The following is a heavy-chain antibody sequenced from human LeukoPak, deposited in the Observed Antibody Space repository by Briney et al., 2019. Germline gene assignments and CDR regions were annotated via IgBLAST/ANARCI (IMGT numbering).Heavy chain of an antibody. CDR2: INHSGST. V-gene: IGHV4-34*01. D-gene: IGHD6-19*01. Sequence: SETLSLTCAVYGGSFSGYYWSWIRQPPGKGLEWIGEINHSGSTNYNPSLKSRVTISVDTSKNQFSLKLSSVTAADTAVYYCARRRVDSSGWKPSYYFDYWGQGTLVTVSS. J-gene: IGHJ4*02. CDR1: GGSFSGYY. CDR3: ARRRVDSSGWKPSYYFDY.